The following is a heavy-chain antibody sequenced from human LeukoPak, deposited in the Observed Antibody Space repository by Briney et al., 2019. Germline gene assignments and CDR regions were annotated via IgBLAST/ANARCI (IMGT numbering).Heavy chain of an antibody. Sequence: SEALSLTCNVSGGSINSDYWSWIRQPPGKGLEWIGYVYYSGSTNYNPSLTSRVTISVDTSKSQFSLKLNSVTAADTAVYYCARVEYNSGWYGFDSWGQGTLVTVSS. CDR1: GGSINSDY. J-gene: IGHJ4*02. CDR3: ARVEYNSGWYGFDS. D-gene: IGHD6-19*01. CDR2: VYYSGST. V-gene: IGHV4-59*01.